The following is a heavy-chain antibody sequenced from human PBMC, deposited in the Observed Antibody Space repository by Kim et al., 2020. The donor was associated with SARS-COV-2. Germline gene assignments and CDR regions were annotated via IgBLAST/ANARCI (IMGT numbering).Heavy chain of an antibody. CDR2: IYYSGST. D-gene: IGHD3-22*01. CDR1: GGSISSGGYY. V-gene: IGHV4-31*03. CDR3: ARVSSITMIVGPPAPHAFDI. Sequence: SETLSLTCTVSGGSISSGGYYWSWIRQHPGKGLEWIGYIYYSGSTYYNPSLKSRVTISVDTSKNQFSLKLSSVTAADTAVYYCARVSSITMIVGPPAPHAFDIWGQGTMVTVSS. J-gene: IGHJ3*02.